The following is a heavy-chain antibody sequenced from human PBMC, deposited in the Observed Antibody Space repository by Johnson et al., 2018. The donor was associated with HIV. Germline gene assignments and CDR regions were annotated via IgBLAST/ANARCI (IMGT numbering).Heavy chain of an antibody. V-gene: IGHV3-30*19. D-gene: IGHD1-26*01. CDR1: GFTFSSYG. CDR3: ARDQNIVGANDGFDI. Sequence: QVQLVESGGGVVQPGRSLRLSCAASGFTFSSYGMHWVRQAPGKGLEWVAVIWYDGSKKYYADSVKGRFTISRDNSKNTLYLEMNSLRAEDTAVYYCARDQNIVGANDGFDIWGQGTMVTVSS. CDR2: IWYDGSKK. J-gene: IGHJ3*02.